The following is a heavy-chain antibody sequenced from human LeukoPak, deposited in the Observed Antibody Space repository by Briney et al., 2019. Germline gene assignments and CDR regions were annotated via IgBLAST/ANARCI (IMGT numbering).Heavy chain of an antibody. V-gene: IGHV3-23*01. CDR1: GFTFSSYA. Sequence: GGSLRLSCAASGFTFSSYAMSWVRQAPGKGLEWVSGISGSGDNTYYADSVKGRFTISRDNSKNTLYVQVNSLGTEDTAAYYCARPLSSPDAFDIWGQGTMVTVSS. CDR3: ARPLSSPDAFDI. CDR2: ISGSGDNT. J-gene: IGHJ3*02. D-gene: IGHD6-13*01.